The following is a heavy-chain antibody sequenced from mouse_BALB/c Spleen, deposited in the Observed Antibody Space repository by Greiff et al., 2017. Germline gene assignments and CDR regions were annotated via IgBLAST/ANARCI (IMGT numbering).Heavy chain of an antibody. CDR1: GYSFTSYW. CDR3: TRFETTVLYYAMDY. CDR2: IYPSGSYT. V-gene: IGHV1-69*02. J-gene: IGHJ4*01. D-gene: IGHD1-1*01. Sequence: QVQLQQPGAELVRPWASVKLSCKASGYSFTSYWVNWVKQRPGQGLEWIGNIYPSGSYTNYNQKFKDKATLTVDKSSSTAYMQLSSPTSEDSAVYYCTRFETTVLYYAMDYWGQGTSVTVSS.